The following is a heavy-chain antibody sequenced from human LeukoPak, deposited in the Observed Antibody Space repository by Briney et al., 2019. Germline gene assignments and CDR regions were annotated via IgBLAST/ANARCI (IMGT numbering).Heavy chain of an antibody. J-gene: IGHJ5*02. D-gene: IGHD1-26*01. Sequence: GGSLRLSCSASGFTFSSYAMYWVRQAPGKGLEYVSAISSNVVSTYYADSVKGRFTISRDNSKNTLYLQMTSLRDEDTAVYYCVKKAVGGAKGWFDPWGRGTLVTVSS. CDR2: ISSNVVST. V-gene: IGHV3-64D*06. CDR1: GFTFSSYA. CDR3: VKKAVGGAKGWFDP.